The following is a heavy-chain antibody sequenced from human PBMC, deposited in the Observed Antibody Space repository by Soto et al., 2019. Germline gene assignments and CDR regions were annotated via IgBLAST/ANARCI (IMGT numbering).Heavy chain of an antibody. Sequence: QVRLVESGGGVVQPGRSMRLSCAASGFTFSSYGMHWVRQAPGKGLEWVAVISYDGINKYYADSVKGRFTISRDNSKNTLYLQMNSLRAEYTAVYYCAKDRLGYWGQGTLVTGSS. J-gene: IGHJ4*02. CDR2: ISYDGINK. D-gene: IGHD3-9*01. CDR1: GFTFSSYG. CDR3: AKDRLGY. V-gene: IGHV3-30*18.